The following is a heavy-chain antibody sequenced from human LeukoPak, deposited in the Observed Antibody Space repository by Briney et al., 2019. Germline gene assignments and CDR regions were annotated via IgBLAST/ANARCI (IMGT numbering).Heavy chain of an antibody. CDR1: GYTLTSYI. V-gene: IGHV7-4-1*02. Sequence: ASVKVSCKASGYTLTSYIMNWVRQAPGQGLEWMGWINTNTGNPTYAQGFTGRFVFSLDTSVSTAYLQISSLKAEDTAMYYCARWGYGSGSYPNGGFDPWGQGTLVTVSS. CDR2: INTNTGNP. CDR3: ARWGYGSGSYPNGGFDP. D-gene: IGHD3-10*01. J-gene: IGHJ5*02.